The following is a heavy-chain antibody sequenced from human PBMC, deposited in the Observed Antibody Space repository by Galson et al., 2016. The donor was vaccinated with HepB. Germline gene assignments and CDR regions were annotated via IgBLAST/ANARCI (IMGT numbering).Heavy chain of an antibody. CDR2: IKSKTDGGTT. Sequence: SLRLSCAASGFTFSNAWMSWVRQAPGKGLEWVGRIKSKTDGGTTDYAAPVKGRFSIPRDDSKNTLYLQKNSLKTEDTAVYYCRYGMDVWGQGTTVTVSS. V-gene: IGHV3-15*01. CDR1: GFTFSNAW. J-gene: IGHJ6*02. CDR3: RYGMDV.